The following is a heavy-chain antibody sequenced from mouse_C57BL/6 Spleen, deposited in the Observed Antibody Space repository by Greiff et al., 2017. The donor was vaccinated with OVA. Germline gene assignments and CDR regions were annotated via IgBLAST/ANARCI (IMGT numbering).Heavy chain of an antibody. J-gene: IGHJ3*01. Sequence: VKLMESGPGLVAPSPRLSITCTVSGFSFTSYGVSWVRQPPGKGLEWLGVIWGDGSTNYHSALISKLSISKDNSTSQVFLKLNSLRTDDTATYYCAKPVYYDYDGFAYWGQGTLVTVSA. CDR2: IWGDGST. CDR3: AKPVYYDYDGFAY. D-gene: IGHD2-4*01. CDR1: GFSFTSYG. V-gene: IGHV2-3*01.